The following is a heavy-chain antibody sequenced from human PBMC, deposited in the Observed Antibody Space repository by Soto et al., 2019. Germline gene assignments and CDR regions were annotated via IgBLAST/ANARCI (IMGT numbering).Heavy chain of an antibody. Sequence: PGGSLRLSCAASGFTFSSYWMSWVRQAPGKGLECVANIKQDGSEKHYVDSVKGRFTISRDNAKNSLYLQMDSLRAEDTAVYYCARDYDSSGYWRGPFDYWGQGSLVTVSS. J-gene: IGHJ4*02. CDR1: GFTFSSYW. D-gene: IGHD3-22*01. CDR2: IKQDGSEK. V-gene: IGHV3-7*04. CDR3: ARDYDSSGYWRGPFDY.